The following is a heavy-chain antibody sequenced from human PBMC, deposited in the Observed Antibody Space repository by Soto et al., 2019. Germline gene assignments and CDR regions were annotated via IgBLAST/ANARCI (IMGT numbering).Heavy chain of an antibody. Sequence: EVQLVESGGGLVKPGGSLRLSCAASGFTFSSYSMNWVRQAPGKGLEWVSSISSSSSYIYYADSVKGRFTISRDNAKNSLYLQMNSLRAEDTAVYYCARYRGDTAMVGGDYYYGMDVWGQGTTVTVSS. V-gene: IGHV3-21*01. D-gene: IGHD5-18*01. J-gene: IGHJ6*02. CDR3: ARYRGDTAMVGGDYYYGMDV. CDR2: ISSSSSYI. CDR1: GFTFSSYS.